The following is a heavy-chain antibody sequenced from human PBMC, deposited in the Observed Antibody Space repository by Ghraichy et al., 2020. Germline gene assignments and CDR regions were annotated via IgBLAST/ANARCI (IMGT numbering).Heavy chain of an antibody. Sequence: SETLSLTCTVSGASISSYYWGWIRQPPGKGLEWIGYIYYSGSTNYNPSLKSRVTISVETSKNQFSLKLNSVTAADTAVYYCARVGYDFLTGFRWFDPWGQGTLVTVSS. CDR3: ARVGYDFLTGFRWFDP. D-gene: IGHD3-9*01. CDR2: IYYSGST. CDR1: GASISSYY. V-gene: IGHV4-59*01. J-gene: IGHJ5*02.